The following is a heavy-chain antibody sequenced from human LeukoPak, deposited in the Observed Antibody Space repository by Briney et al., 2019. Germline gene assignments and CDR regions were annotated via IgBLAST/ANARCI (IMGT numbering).Heavy chain of an antibody. CDR2: IYYSGRT. V-gene: IGHV4-30-4*01. J-gene: IGHJ4*02. CDR1: GGSISNTNW. CDR3: ARECLSQESFDY. D-gene: IGHD3-16*01. Sequence: PSETLSLTCGVSGGSISNTNWWSWIRQPPGKGLEWIGYIYYSGRTYYNPSLKSRVTISVDTSKNQFSLKLSSVTAADTAVYYCARECLSQESFDYWGQGTLVTVSS.